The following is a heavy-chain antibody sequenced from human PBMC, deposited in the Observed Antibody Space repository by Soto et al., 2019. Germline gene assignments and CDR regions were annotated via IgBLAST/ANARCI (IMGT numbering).Heavy chain of an antibody. J-gene: IGHJ4*02. CDR3: ACSPSSGWYPPDF. CDR1: GGSISSYY. D-gene: IGHD6-19*01. CDR2: IYYSGST. V-gene: IGHV4-59*01. Sequence: PSETLSLTCTVSGGSISSYYWSWIRQPPGKGLEWIGYIYYSGSTNYNPSLKSRVTISVDTSKNQFSLKLSSVTAADTAVYYCACSPSSGWYPPDFWGQGTLVTVSS.